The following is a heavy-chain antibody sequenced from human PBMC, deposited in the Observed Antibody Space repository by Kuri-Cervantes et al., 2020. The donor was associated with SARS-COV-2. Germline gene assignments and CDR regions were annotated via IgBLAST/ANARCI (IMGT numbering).Heavy chain of an antibody. J-gene: IGHJ5*02. CDR3: ARELGLTTVNWFDP. CDR2: LYYSGST. D-gene: IGHD4-17*01. CDR1: GGSISTYY. Sequence: SETLSLTCTVSGGSISTYYWSWIRQPPGMGLEWIGYLYYSGSTNYNPSLKSRVTISVDTSKNQFSLKLSSVTAADTAVYYCARELGLTTVNWFDPWGQGTLVTVSS. V-gene: IGHV4-59*01.